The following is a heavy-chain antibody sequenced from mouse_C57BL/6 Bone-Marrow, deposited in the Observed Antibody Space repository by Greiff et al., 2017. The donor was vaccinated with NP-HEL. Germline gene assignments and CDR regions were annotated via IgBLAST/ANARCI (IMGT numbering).Heavy chain of an antibody. V-gene: IGHV1-61*01. Sequence: QVQLQQPGAELVRPGSSVKLSCKASGYTFTSYWMDWVKQRPGQGLEWIGNIYPSDSETHYNQKFKGKATLTVDKSSSTAYMQLSSLTSEDSAVYYCASIYYYDSNGFDYWGQGTTLTVSS. CDR1: GYTFTSYW. CDR3: ASIYYYDSNGFDY. D-gene: IGHD1-1*01. CDR2: IYPSDSET. J-gene: IGHJ2*01.